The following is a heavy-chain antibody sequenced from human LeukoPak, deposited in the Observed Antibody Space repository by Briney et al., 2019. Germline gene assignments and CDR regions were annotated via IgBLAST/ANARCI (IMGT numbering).Heavy chain of an antibody. CDR2: MNPNSGNT. Sequence: ASVKVSCKASGGTFSSYAISWVRQAPGQGLEWMGWMNPNSGNTGYAQKFQGRVTMTRNTSISTAYMELSSLRSEDTAVYYCARGTSGWYQYYYYYMDVWGKGTTVTVSS. CDR1: GGTFSSYA. V-gene: IGHV1-8*02. J-gene: IGHJ6*03. CDR3: ARGTSGWYQYYYYYMDV. D-gene: IGHD6-19*01.